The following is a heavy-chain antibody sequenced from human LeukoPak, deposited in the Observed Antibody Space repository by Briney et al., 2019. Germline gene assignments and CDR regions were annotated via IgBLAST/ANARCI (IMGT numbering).Heavy chain of an antibody. CDR2: INHSGST. D-gene: IGHD2-2*01. CDR1: GGSFSGYY. J-gene: IGHJ5*02. CDR3: ARGRYRDGSTLSRFDP. V-gene: IGHV4-34*01. Sequence: PSETLSLTCAVYGGSFSGYYWNWIRQPPGKGLEWIGEINHSGSTNYNPSLKSRVTVSVDTSKNQFSLKLSSVTAADTAVYYCARGRYRDGSTLSRFDPWGQGTLVTVSS.